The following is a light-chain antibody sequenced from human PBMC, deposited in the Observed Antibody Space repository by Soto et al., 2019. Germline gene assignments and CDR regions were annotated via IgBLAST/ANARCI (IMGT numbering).Light chain of an antibody. CDR1: SSNIGSNT. CDR2: SNN. Sequence: QSVLTQPPSASATPGQSVTTSCSGSSSNIGSNTVNWYQQLPGTAPKLLIYSNNQRPSGVPDRFSGSKSGTSASLGISGLQSEDEAVYYCATWDDSLSGSYVFGTGTRSPS. CDR3: ATWDDSLSGSYV. V-gene: IGLV1-44*01. J-gene: IGLJ1*01.